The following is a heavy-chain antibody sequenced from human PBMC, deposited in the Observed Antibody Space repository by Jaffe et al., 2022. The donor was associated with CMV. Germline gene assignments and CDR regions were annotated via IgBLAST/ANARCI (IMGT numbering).Heavy chain of an antibody. D-gene: IGHD6-19*01. CDR3: ARRAVTGPGYDFYYYMDV. CDR2: ISTSGSFI. J-gene: IGHJ6*03. V-gene: IGHV3-21*01. CDR1: GFTFSRHS. Sequence: EVQLVESGGGLVKPGESLTLSCVASGFTFSRHSLNWVRQAPGKGLEWVSSISTSGSFIFYADSVEGRFTISRDNPKNAVYLQMNSLRAEDTAVYYCARRAVTGPGYDFYYYMDVWGKGTTVTVSS.